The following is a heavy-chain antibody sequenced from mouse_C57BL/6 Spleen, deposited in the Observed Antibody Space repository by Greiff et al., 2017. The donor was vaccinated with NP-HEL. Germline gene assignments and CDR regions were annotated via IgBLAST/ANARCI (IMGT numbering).Heavy chain of an antibody. J-gene: IGHJ3*01. V-gene: IGHV1-50*01. CDR3: ARGGYSNYLAWFAY. Sequence: QVQLQQPGAELVKPGASVKLSCKASGYTFTSYWMQWVKQRPGQGLEWIGEIDPSDSYTNYNQKFKGKATLTVDTSSSTAYMQLSSRTSEDSAVYYCARGGYSNYLAWFAYWGQGTLVTVSA. D-gene: IGHD2-5*01. CDR2: IDPSDSYT. CDR1: GYTFTSYW.